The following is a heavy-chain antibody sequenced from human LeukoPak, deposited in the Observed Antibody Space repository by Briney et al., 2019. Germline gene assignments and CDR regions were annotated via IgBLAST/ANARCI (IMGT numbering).Heavy chain of an antibody. CDR3: ARGYYYDSSGYCHFDY. CDR1: GGSFSGYY. Sequence: SETLSLTCAVYGGSFSGYYWSWIRQHPGKGLEWIGYIYYSGSTYYNPSLKSRVTISVDTSKNQFSLKLSSVTAADTAVYYCARGYYYDSSGYCHFDYWGQGTLVTVSS. J-gene: IGHJ4*02. D-gene: IGHD3-22*01. V-gene: IGHV4-31*11. CDR2: IYYSGST.